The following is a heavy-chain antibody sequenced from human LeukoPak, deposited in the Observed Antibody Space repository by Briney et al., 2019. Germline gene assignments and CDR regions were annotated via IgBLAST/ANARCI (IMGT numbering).Heavy chain of an antibody. D-gene: IGHD3-10*01. CDR1: GFTFDDYG. V-gene: IGHV3-20*04. Sequence: PGGSLRLSCAASGFTFDDYGMSWVRQAPGKGLEWVSGINWNGGSTGYADSVKGRFTISRDNAKNSLYLQMNSLRAEDTALYYCARDVGAVRGEVYFDYWGQGTLVTVSS. CDR2: INWNGGST. J-gene: IGHJ4*02. CDR3: ARDVGAVRGEVYFDY.